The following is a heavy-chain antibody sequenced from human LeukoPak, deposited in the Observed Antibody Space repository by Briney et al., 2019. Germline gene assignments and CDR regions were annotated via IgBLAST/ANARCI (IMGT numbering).Heavy chain of an antibody. D-gene: IGHD6-19*01. J-gene: IGHJ5*02. CDR3: ARGTVAAPNWFDP. Sequence: GGSLRLSCAASGVTFSDYYMSWIRQAPGKGLEWVSYISSSSSYTNYADSVKGRFTISRDNAKNSLYLQMNSLRAEDTAVYYCARGTVAAPNWFDPWGQGTLVTVSS. CDR2: ISSSSSYT. V-gene: IGHV3-11*06. CDR1: GVTFSDYY.